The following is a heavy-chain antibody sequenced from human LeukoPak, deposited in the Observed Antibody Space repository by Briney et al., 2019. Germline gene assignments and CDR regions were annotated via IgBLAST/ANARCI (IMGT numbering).Heavy chain of an antibody. D-gene: IGHD3-22*01. CDR3: ARRVNSSGYYHYYYYMDV. CDR1: GGSISSSSYY. V-gene: IGHV4-39*01. J-gene: IGHJ6*03. CDR2: IYYSEST. Sequence: KTSETLSLTCTVSGGSISSSSYYWGWIRQPPRKGLEWIGSIYYSESTYYNPSLKSRVTISVDTSKNQFSLKLSSVTAADTAVYYCARRVNSSGYYHYYYYMDVWCKGTTVTVSS.